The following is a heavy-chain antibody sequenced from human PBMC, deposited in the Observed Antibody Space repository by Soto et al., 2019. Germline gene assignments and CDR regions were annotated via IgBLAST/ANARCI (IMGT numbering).Heavy chain of an antibody. J-gene: IGHJ4*02. V-gene: IGHV1-69*08. Sequence: QVQLVQSGTEVKKPGSSVKVSCETSVGILSSYSISWVRQAPGQGLEWLGRILPLVAITNYAQKFQGRVTITANKSTSTAYMELRSLASEDTAVYYCAREGPGKTLAYWGQGTLVTVSS. CDR1: VGILSSYS. CDR3: AREGPGKTLAY. D-gene: IGHD1-1*01. CDR2: ILPLVAIT.